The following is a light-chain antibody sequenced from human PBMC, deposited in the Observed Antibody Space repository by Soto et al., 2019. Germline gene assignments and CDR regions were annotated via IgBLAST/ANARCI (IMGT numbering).Light chain of an antibody. CDR3: QSYDTTLSGVV. CDR1: SSNIGAGFD. V-gene: IGLV1-40*01. CDR2: ADN. Sequence: QSVLTQPPSVSGAPGQRVTISCTGSSSNIGAGFDVHWYQQVPGAAPRLLIYADNNRPSGVPDRFSGSKSGASASLAITGLQGDDEANYYCQSYDTTLSGVVFGAGTKVTVL. J-gene: IGLJ1*01.